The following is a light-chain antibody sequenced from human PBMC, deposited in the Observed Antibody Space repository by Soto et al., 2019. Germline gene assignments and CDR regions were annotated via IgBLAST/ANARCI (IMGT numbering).Light chain of an antibody. CDR3: QEYGSSRT. J-gene: IGKJ1*01. Sequence: EIVLTQSPGTLSLSPGERATQSCRASQSLSSSYLAWYQQKPGQAPRLLIYGASSRATGIPDRFSGSGSGTDFTLSISRLEPEDFAVYYCQEYGSSRTFGLGTKVDIK. V-gene: IGKV3-20*01. CDR1: QSLSSSY. CDR2: GAS.